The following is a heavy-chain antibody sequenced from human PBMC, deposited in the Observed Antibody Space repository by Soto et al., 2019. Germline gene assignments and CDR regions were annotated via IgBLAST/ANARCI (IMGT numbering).Heavy chain of an antibody. CDR1: GFTFSSYA. CDR2: ISSNGGST. J-gene: IGHJ3*02. CDR3: AREYCSGGSCYSDDAFDI. D-gene: IGHD2-15*01. V-gene: IGHV3-64*01. Sequence: GGSLRLSCAASGFTFSSYAMHWVRQAPGKGLEYVSAISSNGGSTYYANSVKGRFTISRDNSKNTLYLQMGSLRAEDMAVYYCAREYCSGGSCYSDDAFDIWGQGTMVTVSS.